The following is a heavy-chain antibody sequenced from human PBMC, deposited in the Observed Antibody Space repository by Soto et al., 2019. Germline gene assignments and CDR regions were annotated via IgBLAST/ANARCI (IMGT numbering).Heavy chain of an antibody. D-gene: IGHD5-12*01. CDR3: ARDPGRYSGYDLPVGMDV. J-gene: IGHJ6*02. Sequence: QVQLVQSGAEVKKPGSSVKVSCKASGGTFSSYAISWVRQAPGQRLEWMGGIIPIFGTANYAQKFQGRVTITADESTSTAYMELSSLRSEDTAVYYCARDPGRYSGYDLPVGMDVWGQGTTVTVSS. CDR2: IIPIFGTA. CDR1: GGTFSSYA. V-gene: IGHV1-69*12.